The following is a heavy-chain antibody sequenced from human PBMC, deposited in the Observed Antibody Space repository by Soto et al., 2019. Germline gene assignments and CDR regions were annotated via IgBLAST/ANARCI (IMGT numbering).Heavy chain of an antibody. J-gene: IGHJ3*02. Sequence: GASVKVSCKXSEFTFTSSAVQWVRQARGQRLEWIGWIGVGNGNTKYAQKFQERVTITRDMSTRTIYMELSSLTFEDTALYYCAADRLDALDIWGQGTMVT. CDR2: IGVGNGNT. CDR1: EFTFTSSA. V-gene: IGHV1-58*01. D-gene: IGHD6-6*01. CDR3: AADRLDALDI.